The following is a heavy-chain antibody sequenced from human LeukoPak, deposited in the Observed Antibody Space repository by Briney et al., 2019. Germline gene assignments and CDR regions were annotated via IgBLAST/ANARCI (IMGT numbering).Heavy chain of an antibody. V-gene: IGHV3-23*01. CDR3: SKRNSA. CDR2: ISGSGAST. D-gene: IGHD1-14*01. Sequence: GGSLRLSCAASGFPFSTYAMTWVRQAPGKGLEWVSSISGSGASTFYADSVKGRFTISRDNSKNTLYLQMNSLRVEDTAVYYCSKRNSAWGQGTLVTVSS. CDR1: GFPFSTYA. J-gene: IGHJ5*02.